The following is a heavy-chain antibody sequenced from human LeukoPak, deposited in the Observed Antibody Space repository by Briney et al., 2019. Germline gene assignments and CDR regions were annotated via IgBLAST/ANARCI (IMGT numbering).Heavy chain of an antibody. CDR2: INPNSGGT. Sequence: ASVKVSCKASGYTFTGYYMYWVRQAPGQGLEWMGWINPNSGGTNYAQKFQGRVTMTRDTSISTAYMELSRLRSDDTAVYYCARDRDDSSGYYFSFDYWGQGTLVTVSS. J-gene: IGHJ4*02. CDR1: GYTFTGYY. CDR3: ARDRDDSSGYYFSFDY. V-gene: IGHV1-2*02. D-gene: IGHD3-22*01.